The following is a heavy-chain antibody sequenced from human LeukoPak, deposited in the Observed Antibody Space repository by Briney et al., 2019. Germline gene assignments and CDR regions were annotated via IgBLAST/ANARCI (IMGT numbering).Heavy chain of an antibody. V-gene: IGHV3-23*01. Sequence: GGSLRLSCAASGFTFSSYAMSWVRQAPGKGLEWVSAISGSGGSTYYADSVKGRFTISRDNSKNTLYLQMNSLRAEDTAVYYCAKDGPTYYYDSTYYFDYWGQGTLVTVSS. CDR1: GFTFSSYA. D-gene: IGHD3-22*01. J-gene: IGHJ4*02. CDR3: AKDGPTYYYDSTYYFDY. CDR2: ISGSGGST.